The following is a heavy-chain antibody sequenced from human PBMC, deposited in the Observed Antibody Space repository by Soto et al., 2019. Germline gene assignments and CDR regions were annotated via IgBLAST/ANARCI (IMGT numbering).Heavy chain of an antibody. J-gene: IGHJ6*01. CDR3: ARSTVTTTVVYYYYYYGMDV. CDR2: IYYSGST. CDR1: GGSISSSSYY. V-gene: IGHV4-39*01. Sequence: QLQLQESGPGLVKPSETLSLTCTVSGGSISSSSYYWGWIRQPPGKGLEWIGSIYYSGSTYYNPSLKSRVTIAVDTSKNQFSLKLSSVTAADTAVYYCARSTVTTTVVYYYYYYGMDVW. D-gene: IGHD4-17*01.